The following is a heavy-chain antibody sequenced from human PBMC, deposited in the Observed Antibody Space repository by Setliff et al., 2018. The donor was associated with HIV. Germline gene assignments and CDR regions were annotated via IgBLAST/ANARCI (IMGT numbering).Heavy chain of an antibody. CDR2: ISVYNGST. J-gene: IGHJ3*02. CDR3: ATQRDIVMVPGQGGFDI. D-gene: IGHD2-2*01. V-gene: IGHV1-18*01. CDR1: TYTFSSYV. Sequence: SVKVSCKASTYTFSSYVINWVRQAPGQGLEWMGRISVYNGSTIYAQKLQGRVIMTTDTSTSTAYMELRSLRSDDTAMYYCATQRDIVMVPGQGGFDIWAQGTMVTVSS.